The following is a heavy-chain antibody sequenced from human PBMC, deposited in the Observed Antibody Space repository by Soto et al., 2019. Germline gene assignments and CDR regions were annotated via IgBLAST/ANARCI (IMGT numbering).Heavy chain of an antibody. Sequence: ASVKVSCKASGYTFTDYYMHWVRQSPGQGLEWMGWISSYNGVTHYAPKFQGRVTMTRDTSINTAFMELSRLRSDDTAVYYCAGVASFRGMDVWGQGTPVTVSS. D-gene: IGHD2-21*01. CDR1: GYTFTDYY. CDR2: ISSYNGVT. V-gene: IGHV1-2*02. CDR3: AGVASFRGMDV. J-gene: IGHJ6*02.